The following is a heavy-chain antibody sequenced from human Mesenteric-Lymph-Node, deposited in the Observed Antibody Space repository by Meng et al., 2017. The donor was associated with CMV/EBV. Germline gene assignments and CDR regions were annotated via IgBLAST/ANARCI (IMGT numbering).Heavy chain of an antibody. CDR2: IDHSDYYT. Sequence: KGYGYSFTSYWISWVRQMPGKGLEWMGKIDHSDYYTNYSPSFQGRVTISADKSISTAYLQWSSLKASDTAMYYCARLMAVVPAAIDYWGQGTLVTVSS. CDR3: ARLMAVVPAAIDY. J-gene: IGHJ4*02. V-gene: IGHV5-10-1*01. CDR1: GYSFTSYW. D-gene: IGHD2-2*01.